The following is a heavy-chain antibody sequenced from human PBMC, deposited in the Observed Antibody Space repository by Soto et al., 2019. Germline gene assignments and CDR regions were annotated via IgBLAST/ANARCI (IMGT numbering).Heavy chain of an antibody. CDR1: GGSISSYY. CDR3: ARDRHPRSWFDP. Sequence: SETLSLTCTVSGGSISSYYWSWIRQPPGKGLEWIGYIYYSGGTNYNPSLKSRVTISVDTSKNQFSLKLSSVTAADTAVYYCARDRHPRSWFDPWGQGTLVTVSS. J-gene: IGHJ5*02. V-gene: IGHV4-59*01. CDR2: IYYSGGT.